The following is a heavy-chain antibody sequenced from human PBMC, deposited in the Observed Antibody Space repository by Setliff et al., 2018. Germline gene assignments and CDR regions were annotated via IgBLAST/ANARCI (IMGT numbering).Heavy chain of an antibody. J-gene: IGHJ6*03. Sequence: PSETLSLTCTVSGGSISSGSYYWSWIRQPAGKGLEWIGRIYTNGGTDYNPYLKSRVTILLDTSKNQFSLKLSSVTAADTAVYYCARANKKLDYYYYYYMDVWGTGTTVTVSS. CDR2: IYTNGGT. D-gene: IGHD1-1*01. CDR1: GGSISSGSYY. CDR3: ARANKKLDYYYYYYMDV. V-gene: IGHV4-61*02.